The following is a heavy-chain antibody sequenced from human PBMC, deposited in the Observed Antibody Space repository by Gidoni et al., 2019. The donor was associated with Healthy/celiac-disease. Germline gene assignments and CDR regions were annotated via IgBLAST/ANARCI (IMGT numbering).Heavy chain of an antibody. CDR2: IYYSGST. CDR1: GGSISSYY. Sequence: QVQLQESGPGLVKPSATLSLTCTVSGGSISSYYWSWIRQPPGKGLEWIGYIYYSGSTNYNPSLKSRVTISVDTSKNQFSLKLSSVTAADTAVYYCARGTVTTFHYWGQGTLVTVSS. CDR3: ARGTVTTFHY. D-gene: IGHD4-17*01. V-gene: IGHV4-59*01. J-gene: IGHJ4*02.